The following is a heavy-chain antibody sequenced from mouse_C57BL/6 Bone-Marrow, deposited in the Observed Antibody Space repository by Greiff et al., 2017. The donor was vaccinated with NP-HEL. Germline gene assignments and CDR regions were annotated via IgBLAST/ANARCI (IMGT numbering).Heavy chain of an antibody. CDR1: GFTFSSYA. D-gene: IGHD2-4*01. CDR2: ISDGGSYT. CDR3: ARDLGLRFAY. V-gene: IGHV5-4*01. J-gene: IGHJ3*01. Sequence: EVKLMESGGGLVKPGGSLKLSCAASGFTFSSYAMSWVRQTPEKRLEWVATISDGGSYTYYPDNVKGRFTISRDNAKNNLYLQMSHLKSEDTAMYYCARDLGLRFAYWGQGTLVTVSA.